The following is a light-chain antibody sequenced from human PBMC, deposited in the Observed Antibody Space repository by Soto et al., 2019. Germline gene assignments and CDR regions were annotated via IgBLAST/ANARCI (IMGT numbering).Light chain of an antibody. V-gene: IGLV1-47*02. J-gene: IGLJ3*02. Sequence: QSVLTQPPSASGLPGQRVTIFCFGSSPNIGSNYVYWYQQLPGTAPKLLIHRDDQRPSGVPDRFSGSKSGTSASLAISGLRSEDEAHYYCAAWDDSLSGLFGGGTKLTVL. CDR3: AAWDDSLSGL. CDR2: RDD. CDR1: SPNIGSNY.